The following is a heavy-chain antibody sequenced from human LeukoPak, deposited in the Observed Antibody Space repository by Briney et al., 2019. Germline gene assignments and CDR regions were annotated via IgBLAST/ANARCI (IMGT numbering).Heavy chain of an antibody. CDR2: IWYDGSIK. V-gene: IGHV3-33*01. D-gene: IGHD1-26*01. CDR3: ARVGSGSYFLDGFDI. Sequence: GGSLRLSCAASGFTFSSYGMHWVRQDPGKGLERVAVIWYDGSIKYYADSVKGRFTISRDNPKNTLYLQMNSLRAEDTAVYYCARVGSGSYFLDGFDIWGQGTMVTVSS. J-gene: IGHJ3*02. CDR1: GFTFSSYG.